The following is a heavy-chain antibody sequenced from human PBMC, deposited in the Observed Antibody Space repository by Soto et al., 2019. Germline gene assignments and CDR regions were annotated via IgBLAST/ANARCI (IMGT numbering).Heavy chain of an antibody. D-gene: IGHD3-10*01. V-gene: IGHV3-23*01. CDR2: ISVSGVST. CDR3: TQASSGSRSPYFDY. Sequence: EVQLLESGGGLVQPGGSLRLSCAASGFTFSSYAMSWVRQAPGKGLEWVSTISVSGVSTYYADSVKGRFTISRDNSKNTLYLQMNSLRAEDTAVYYCTQASSGSRSPYFDYWGLGTLVTVSS. J-gene: IGHJ4*01. CDR1: GFTFSSYA.